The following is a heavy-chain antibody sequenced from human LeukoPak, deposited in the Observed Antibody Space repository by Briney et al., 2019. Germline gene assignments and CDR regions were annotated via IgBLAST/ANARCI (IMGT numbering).Heavy chain of an antibody. D-gene: IGHD7-27*01. CDR3: AKDFRGSGYFFDY. V-gene: IGHV3-23*01. CDR2: ISGSGDNT. CDR1: GFTFSSFA. Sequence: GGSLRLSCAASGFTFSSFALSWVRQARGKGLEWVSAISGSGDNTFYADSVRGRFTISRDNSKNILYLQMNSLRGEDTAIYYCAKDFRGSGYFFDYWGQGTLVTVSS. J-gene: IGHJ4*02.